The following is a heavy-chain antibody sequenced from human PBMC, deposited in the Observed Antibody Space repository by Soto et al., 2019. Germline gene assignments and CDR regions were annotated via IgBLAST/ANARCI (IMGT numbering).Heavy chain of an antibody. V-gene: IGHV3-23*01. J-gene: IGHJ4*02. CDR2: ISGSASST. Sequence: EVNLLESGGGLVQPGGSLRLSCGASGFNFDSFAMNWVRQAPGKGLEWVSVISGSASSTYYADSVKGRFTISRDNSKNTLYLQMNSLRAEDSAIYYCAKSRVRCGEFDYWGQGTPVTVSS. CDR3: AKSRVRCGEFDY. D-gene: IGHD3-10*01. CDR1: GFNFDSFA.